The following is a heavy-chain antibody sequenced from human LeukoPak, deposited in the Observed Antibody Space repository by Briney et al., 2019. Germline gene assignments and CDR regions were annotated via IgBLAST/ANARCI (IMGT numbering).Heavy chain of an antibody. D-gene: IGHD6-19*01. V-gene: IGHV3-11*04. CDR3: VTSQPSVAGIIGD. CDR2: ISGSGSNK. CDR1: GFTFSDYF. J-gene: IGHJ4*02. Sequence: GGSLRLSCAASGFTFSDYFMTWIRQAPGKGLEWVSYISGSGSNKYYADSVKGRFTISRDNAKNSLYLQMNSLRVEDTAVYYCVTSQPSVAGIIGDWGQGTLVTVSS.